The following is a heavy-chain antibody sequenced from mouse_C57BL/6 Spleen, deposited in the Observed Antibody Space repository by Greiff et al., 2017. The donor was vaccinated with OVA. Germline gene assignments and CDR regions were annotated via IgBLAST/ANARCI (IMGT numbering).Heavy chain of an antibody. Sequence: EVKVVESGGGLVKPGGSLKLSCAASGFTFSSYAMSWVRQTPEKRLEWVATISGGGSYTYYPDNVKGRFTISRDNAKNNLYLQMSHLKSEDTAMYYCARGYSNFDYWGQGTTLTVSS. J-gene: IGHJ2*01. CDR3: ARGYSNFDY. CDR1: GFTFSSYA. V-gene: IGHV5-4*03. CDR2: ISGGGSYT. D-gene: IGHD2-5*01.